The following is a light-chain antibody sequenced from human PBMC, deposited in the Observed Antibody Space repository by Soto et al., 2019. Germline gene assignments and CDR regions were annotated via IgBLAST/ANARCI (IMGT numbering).Light chain of an antibody. J-gene: IGKJ1*01. CDR2: GAS. CDR1: PSVNSN. V-gene: IGKV3-15*01. CDR3: QQYHNWCTCPP. Sequence: EIVTTQSPGTMSEPPGERETLSCMPSPSVNSNLAWYQQDPCKPSRLLTYGASTRASGIPASFSGSGSWTEFCYSNSSLQSEDYALYHCQQYHNWCTCPPFGQGTK.